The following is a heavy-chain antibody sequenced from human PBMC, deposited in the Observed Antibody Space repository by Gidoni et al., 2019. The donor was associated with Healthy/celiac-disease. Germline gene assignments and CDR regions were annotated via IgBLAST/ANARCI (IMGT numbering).Heavy chain of an antibody. CDR1: GFTFSSYS. CDR3: ARDLSGIAARPHDAFDI. CDR2: ISSSSSTI. J-gene: IGHJ3*02. Sequence: EVQLVESGGGLVQPGGSLRLSCAASGFTFSSYSMNWVRQAPGKGLEWVSYISSSSSTIYYADSVKGRFTISRDNAKNSLYLQMNSLRAEDTAVYYCARDLSGIAARPHDAFDIWGQGTMVTVSS. V-gene: IGHV3-48*01. D-gene: IGHD6-6*01.